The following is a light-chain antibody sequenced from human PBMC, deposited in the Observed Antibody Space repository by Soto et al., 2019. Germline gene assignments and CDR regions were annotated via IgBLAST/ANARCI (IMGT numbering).Light chain of an antibody. CDR3: LQDYNYPRT. Sequence: AIQMTQSPSSLSASVGDRVTITCRPSQGIGNDLVWYQQKPGKAPKVLIYAASTLQHGVPLRFSGSGSGTDFNLTISNLQPEDFATYHCLQDYNYPRTFGRGTKVE. CDR1: QGIGND. CDR2: AAS. J-gene: IGKJ4*02. V-gene: IGKV1-6*01.